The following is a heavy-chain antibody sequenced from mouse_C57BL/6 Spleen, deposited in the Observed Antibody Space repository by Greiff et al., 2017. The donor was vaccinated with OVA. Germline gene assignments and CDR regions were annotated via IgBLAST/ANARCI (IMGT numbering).Heavy chain of an antibody. J-gene: IGHJ4*01. Sequence: EVQLQESGPGLVKPSQSLSLTCSVTGYSITSGYYWNWIRQFPGNKLEWMGYISYDGSNNYNPSLKNRISITRDTSKNQFFLKLNSVTTEDTATYYCARDSNRYAMDYWGQGTSVTVSS. CDR1: GYSITSGYY. V-gene: IGHV3-6*01. CDR2: ISYDGSN. CDR3: ARDSNRYAMDY. D-gene: IGHD2-5*01.